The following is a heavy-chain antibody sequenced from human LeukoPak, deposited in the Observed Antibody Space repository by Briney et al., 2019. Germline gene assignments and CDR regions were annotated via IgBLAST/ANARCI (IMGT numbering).Heavy chain of an antibody. D-gene: IGHD7-27*01. Sequence: GGFLRLSCAISGFIFSSNSMNWVRQAPGRGLEWVSSISSGSTYIYYADSVKGRFTISRDNAKNSLYLQMNSLRAEDTAVYYCARGGEHFDYWGQGTLVTVSS. CDR3: ARGGEHFDY. CDR2: ISSGSTYI. J-gene: IGHJ4*02. V-gene: IGHV3-21*01. CDR1: GFIFSSNS.